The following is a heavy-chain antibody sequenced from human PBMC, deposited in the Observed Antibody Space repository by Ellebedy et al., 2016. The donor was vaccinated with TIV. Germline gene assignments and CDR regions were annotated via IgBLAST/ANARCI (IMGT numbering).Heavy chain of an antibody. CDR1: GFSFRSYW. CDR2: IYQDGSVQ. D-gene: IGHD4-17*01. Sequence: GESLKISCAASGFSFRSYWMSWVRQAPGKGLEWVANIYQDGSVQYYVDSVKGRFTISRDNADNSLFLQMNSLRAEETAVYYCARRGSYGDYAVQINSWFDTWGRGTLVAVSS. CDR3: ARRGSYGDYAVQINSWFDT. J-gene: IGHJ5*02. V-gene: IGHV3-7*01.